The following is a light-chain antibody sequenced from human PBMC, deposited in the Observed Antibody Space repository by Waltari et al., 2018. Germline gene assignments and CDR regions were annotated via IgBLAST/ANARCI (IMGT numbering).Light chain of an antibody. CDR3: QQLKGYPPT. Sequence: DIQLTQSPSFLSASVGDRVTITWRASQGISSYLAWYQRKPGKAPKLLIYAASTLQSGVPSRFSGSGYGTEFTLTISSLQPGDFATYYCQQLKGYPPTCGPGTKVDVK. CDR2: AAS. J-gene: IGKJ3*01. V-gene: IGKV1-9*01. CDR1: QGISSY.